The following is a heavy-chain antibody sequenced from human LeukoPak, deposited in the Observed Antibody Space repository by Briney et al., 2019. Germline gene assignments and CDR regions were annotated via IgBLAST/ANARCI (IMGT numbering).Heavy chain of an antibody. Sequence: PGGSLRLSCAASGFTFSSYWMHWVRQAPGKGLVWVSRIDSDGRSTTYADSVKGRFTISRDNAKNTLYLQMNSLRAEDTAVYYCARSSRSILGRDFDYWGQGTLVTVSS. V-gene: IGHV3-74*03. D-gene: IGHD7-27*01. CDR1: GFTFSSYW. CDR3: ARSSRSILGRDFDY. J-gene: IGHJ4*02. CDR2: IDSDGRST.